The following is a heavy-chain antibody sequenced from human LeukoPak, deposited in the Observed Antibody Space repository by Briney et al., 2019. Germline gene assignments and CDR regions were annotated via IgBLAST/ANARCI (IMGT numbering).Heavy chain of an antibody. CDR2: IYYSGST. V-gene: IGHV4-59*01. J-gene: IGHJ4*02. CDR1: GGSISSYY. Sequence: PSETLSLTCTVSGGSISSYYWSWIRQPPGKGLEWIGYIYYSGSTNYNPSLKSRVTISVDTSKNQFSLKLSSVTAADTAVYYCARGKKQLIDYWGQGALVTVSS. D-gene: IGHD6-13*01. CDR3: ARGKKQLIDY.